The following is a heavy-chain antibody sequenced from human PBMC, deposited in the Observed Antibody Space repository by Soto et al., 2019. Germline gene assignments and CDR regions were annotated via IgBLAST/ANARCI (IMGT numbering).Heavy chain of an antibody. D-gene: IGHD1-26*01. CDR1: GYSFTSYW. CDR3: ARAKGELLRDYYYYGMDV. Sequence: GESLKISCKGSGYSFTSYWIGWVCQMPGKGLEWMGIIYPGDSDTRYSPSFQGQVTISADKSISTAYLQWSSLKASDTAMYYCARAKGELLRDYYYYGMDVWGQGTTVTVSS. V-gene: IGHV5-51*01. J-gene: IGHJ6*02. CDR2: IYPGDSDT.